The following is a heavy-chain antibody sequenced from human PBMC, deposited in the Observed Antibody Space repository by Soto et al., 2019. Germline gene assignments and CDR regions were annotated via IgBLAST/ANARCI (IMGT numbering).Heavy chain of an antibody. CDR1: GFRFDYYW. CDR3: ARGGDPDY. J-gene: IGHJ4*02. Sequence: EVQLVESGGGLVQPGGSLRLSCVASGFRFDYYWMHWVRQAPGGGLMLISRLQIDGSNPAYPDSVKGRLPISRDNAKNTLYLQMNNLRVDDTGIYYCARGGDPDYWGQGTLVTVSS. CDR2: LQIDGSNP. V-gene: IGHV3-74*01. D-gene: IGHD4-17*01.